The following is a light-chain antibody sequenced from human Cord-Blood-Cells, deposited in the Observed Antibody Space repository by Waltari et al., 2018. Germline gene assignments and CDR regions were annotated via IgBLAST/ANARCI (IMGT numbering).Light chain of an antibody. J-gene: IGKJ5*01. CDR2: GAS. Sequence: EIVMTQSPATLSASPGERATLSCRTSQSVRSNLAWYQQKPGHAPRLLIYGASHRATGIPARFSGSGSGTQCTLTISSLQSEDFAVYYCQQYNNWPITFGQGTRLEIK. CDR1: QSVRSN. V-gene: IGKV3-15*01. CDR3: QQYNNWPIT.